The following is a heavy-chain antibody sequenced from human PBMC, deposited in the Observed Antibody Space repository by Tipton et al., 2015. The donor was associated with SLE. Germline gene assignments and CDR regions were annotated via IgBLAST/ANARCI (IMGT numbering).Heavy chain of an antibody. V-gene: IGHV4-31*03. J-gene: IGHJ4*02. CDR3: ARYFYDSSGVCLFDL. CDR1: GGSVSSNY. D-gene: IGHD3-22*01. CDR2: VFSSGTT. Sequence: TLSLTCTVSGGSVSSNYWSWIRQHPGKGLEWIGYVFSSGTTYYNPSLQGRLSMSLDTSKNQLSLQLSSVTSADTAVYYCARYFYDSSGVCLFDLWGQGTLVTVSS.